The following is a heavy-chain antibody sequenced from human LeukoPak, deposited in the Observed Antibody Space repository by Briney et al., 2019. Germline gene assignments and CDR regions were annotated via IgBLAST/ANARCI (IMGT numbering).Heavy chain of an antibody. V-gene: IGHV3-48*04. CDR2: ISSSSSTI. J-gene: IGHJ4*02. Sequence: GGSLRLSCAASGFTFSSYSMNWIRQAPGKGLEWVSYISSSSSTIYYADSVEGRFTISRDNAKNSLYLQMNSLRAEDTAVYYCSRDSEMAEPYFDYWGQGTLVTVSS. CDR1: GFTFSSYS. D-gene: IGHD5-24*01. CDR3: SRDSEMAEPYFDY.